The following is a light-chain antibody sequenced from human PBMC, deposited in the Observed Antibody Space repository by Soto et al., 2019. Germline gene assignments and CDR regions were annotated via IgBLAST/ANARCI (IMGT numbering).Light chain of an antibody. CDR3: QQTYIAPRT. J-gene: IGKJ1*01. V-gene: IGKV1-39*01. CDR2: AAS. CDR1: QTISMF. Sequence: DIQMTQSPSSLSASVGDRVTISCRASQTISMFLNWYQQKPGKAPNVLIYAASSLQGGVPSRFSGSGSGTDFTLTVSSLQPEDFGTYYCQQTYIAPRTFGQGTKVEI.